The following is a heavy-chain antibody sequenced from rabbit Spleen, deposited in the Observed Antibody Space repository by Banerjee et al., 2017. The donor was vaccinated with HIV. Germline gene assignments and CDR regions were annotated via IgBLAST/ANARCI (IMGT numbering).Heavy chain of an antibody. J-gene: IGHJ3*01. CDR2: IAGSSSGFT. CDR3: ARDLAGVIGWNFGW. V-gene: IGHV1S45*01. D-gene: IGHD4-1*01. CDR1: GFSFSSTYY. Sequence: QEQLEESGGDLVKPEGSLTLTCTASGFSFSSTYYMCWVRQAPGKGLEWISCIAGSSSGFTYSATWATGRFTISKTSSTTVTLQMTSLTVADTATYFCARDLAGVIGWNFGWWGQGTLVTVS.